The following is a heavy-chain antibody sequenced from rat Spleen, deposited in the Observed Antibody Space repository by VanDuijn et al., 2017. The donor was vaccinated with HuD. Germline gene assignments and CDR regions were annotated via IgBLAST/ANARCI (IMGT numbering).Heavy chain of an antibody. Sequence: EVQLVESGGGLVQPGRSLKLSCAASGFTFSSFPMAWVRQAPTKGLEWVASISTGGGNTYYRDSVKGRFTISRDNAKSSLYLQMDSLRSEDTATYYCTTDGYYDYWGQGVMVTVSS. CDR3: TTDGYYDY. CDR1: GFTFSSFP. V-gene: IGHV5-20*01. J-gene: IGHJ2*01. CDR2: ISTGGGNT.